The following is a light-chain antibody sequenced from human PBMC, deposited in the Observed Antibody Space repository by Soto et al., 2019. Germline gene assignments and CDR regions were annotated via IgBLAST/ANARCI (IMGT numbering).Light chain of an antibody. V-gene: IGLV2-8*01. CDR1: SSDVGGYNY. Sequence: QSALTQPPSASGSPGQSVAISCTGTSSDVGGYNYVSWYQQHPGKAPKLMIYEVNKRPSGVPDRFSGSKSGNTASLTVSGLQAEDEADYCCCSYAGSSKVFGTGTKLTVL. CDR2: EVN. J-gene: IGLJ1*01. CDR3: CSYAGSSKV.